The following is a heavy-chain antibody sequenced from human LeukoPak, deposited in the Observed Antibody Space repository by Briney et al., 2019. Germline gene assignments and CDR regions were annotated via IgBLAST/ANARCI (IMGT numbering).Heavy chain of an antibody. CDR1: GFTFSSYA. Sequence: GRSLRLSCAASGFTFSSYAMHWVRQSPGKGLEWVAVISYDGSNKYYADSVKGRFTISRDNSKNTLYLQMNSLRAEDTAVYYCAREGYGDYDYYGMDVWGKGITVTVSS. CDR3: AREGYGDYDYYGMDV. V-gene: IGHV3-30*04. CDR2: ISYDGSNK. J-gene: IGHJ6*04. D-gene: IGHD4-17*01.